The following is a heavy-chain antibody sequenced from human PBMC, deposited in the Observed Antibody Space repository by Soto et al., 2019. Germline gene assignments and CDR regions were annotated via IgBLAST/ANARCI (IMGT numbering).Heavy chain of an antibody. D-gene: IGHD6-6*01. J-gene: IGHJ6*03. CDR1: GFTLSGYA. CDR2: ISSNGVGT. Sequence: EVQLAESGGGLAQPGGSLRLSCAASGFTLSGYAMDWVRQAPGKGLEYVSGISSNGVGTYYANSVQGRFTISRYNSKNTVYRQMGSLRPEDMAVYYCARRARPDFYYMDVWGKGTTVTVSS. CDR3: ARRARPDFYYMDV. V-gene: IGHV3-64*01.